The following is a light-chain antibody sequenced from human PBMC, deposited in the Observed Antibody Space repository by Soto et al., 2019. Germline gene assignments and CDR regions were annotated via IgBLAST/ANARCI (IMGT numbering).Light chain of an antibody. CDR3: QSYDSSLSGYV. J-gene: IGLJ1*01. CDR1: SSKIGAVYD. V-gene: IGLV1-40*01. Sequence: QSALTQPPSVSGAPGQRVTISCTGSSSKIGAVYDVHWYQQYPGTAPKLLIYGNSNRPSGVPDRFSGSKSGTSASLAISGLQAEDEADYYCQSYDSSLSGYVFGTGTKVTVL. CDR2: GNS.